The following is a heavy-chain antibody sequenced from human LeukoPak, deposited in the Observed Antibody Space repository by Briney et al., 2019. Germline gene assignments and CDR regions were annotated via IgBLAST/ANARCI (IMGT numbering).Heavy chain of an antibody. CDR2: IRSSSNII. V-gene: IGHV3-48*04. CDR3: ARDGAAGSFDY. J-gene: IGHJ4*02. Sequence: GGSLRLSCAASGFTFSSYSMNWVRQAPGKGLEWVSYIRSSSNIIYYADSVEGRFTISRDNTKNSLYLQMNSLRAEDTAVYYCARDGAAGSFDYWGQGTLVTVSS. D-gene: IGHD6-13*01. CDR1: GFTFSSYS.